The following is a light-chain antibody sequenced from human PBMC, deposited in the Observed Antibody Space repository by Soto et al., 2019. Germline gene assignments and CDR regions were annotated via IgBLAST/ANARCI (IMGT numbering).Light chain of an antibody. V-gene: IGKV1-5*01. CDR1: QSISSW. J-gene: IGKJ1*01. Sequence: DIQMTQSPSTLSGSVGARVTITYRASQSISSWLAWYQQKPGKAPKLLIYDASSLESGVPSRFSGSGSGTEFTLTISSLQPDDFATYYCQQYNSYSPWTFGQGTKVDIK. CDR3: QQYNSYSPWT. CDR2: DAS.